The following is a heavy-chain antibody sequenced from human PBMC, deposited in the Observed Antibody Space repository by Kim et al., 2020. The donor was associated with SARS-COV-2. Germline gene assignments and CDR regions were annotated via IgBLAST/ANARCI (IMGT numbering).Heavy chain of an antibody. J-gene: IGHJ3*02. Sequence: GGSLRLSCVASGCTFSNYWMTWVRQAPGRGLKWVANIRQDGNAQKYVDSVKGRFTIYRDNARNSVYLQMDRLSADDTAVYFCARDPGDGGWGAFDIWGRGTVVAVSS. CDR3: ARDPGDGGWGAFDI. V-gene: IGHV3-7*01. D-gene: IGHD3-10*01. CDR2: IRQDGNAQ. CDR1: GCTFSNYW.